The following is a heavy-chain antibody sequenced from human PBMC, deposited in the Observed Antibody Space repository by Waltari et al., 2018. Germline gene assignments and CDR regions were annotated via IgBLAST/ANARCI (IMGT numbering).Heavy chain of an antibody. V-gene: IGHV3-74*01. Sequence: EVQLVESGGGLVQPGGSLSLSCAASGFTFSSRWMHWVRQAPGKGLVWVSHVNSDESSTSYADSVKGRFTISRDNAKNTVYLQMSSLRAEDTAVYYCVRDDSYGFDYWGQGTLVTVSS. CDR2: VNSDESST. CDR3: VRDDSYGFDY. D-gene: IGHD5-18*01. CDR1: GFTFSSRW. J-gene: IGHJ4*02.